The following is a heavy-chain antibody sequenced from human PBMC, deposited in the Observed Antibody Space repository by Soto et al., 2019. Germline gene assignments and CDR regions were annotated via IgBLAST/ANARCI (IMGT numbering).Heavy chain of an antibody. CDR1: GGSISSGGYS. CDR3: DIGTPFY. Sequence: QLQLQESGSGLVKPSQTLSLTCAVSGGSISSGGYSWSWIRQPPGKGLEWIGYIYHSGRTYYNPSLKIRVTISVVRAKSQLSLKLGSVTDTNTAVYYCDIGTPFYWGQGTLVTVSS. J-gene: IGHJ4*02. CDR2: IYHSGRT. V-gene: IGHV4-30-2*01.